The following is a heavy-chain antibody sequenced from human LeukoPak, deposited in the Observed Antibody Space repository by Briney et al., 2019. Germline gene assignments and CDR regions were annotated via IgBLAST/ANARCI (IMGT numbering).Heavy chain of an antibody. J-gene: IGHJ6*03. CDR2: INSSGGST. Sequence: ASVKVSCKASGYTFTGYYMHWVRQAPGQGLEWMGIINSSGGSTSYAQKFQGRVTMTRDTSTSTVYMELSSLRSEDTAVYYCARSRESNYYYYYMDVWGKGTTVTVSS. V-gene: IGHV1-46*01. CDR3: ARSRESNYYYYYMDV. CDR1: GYTFTGYY.